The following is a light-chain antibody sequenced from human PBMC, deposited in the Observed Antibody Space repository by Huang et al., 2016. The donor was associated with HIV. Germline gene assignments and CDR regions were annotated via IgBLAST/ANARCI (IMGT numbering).Light chain of an antibody. CDR3: QNYDSVPRT. Sequence: DIQMTQYPSSLSASVGDRVNITCLASQDIKNDVAVYQQKAGHFPKLLSYAESSVHAGVPSRFSGSGSGTDFTLSITSLQPEYVAIYYCQNYDSVPRTFGQGTKVDIK. CDR1: QDIKND. V-gene: IGKV1-27*01. CDR2: AES. J-gene: IGKJ1*01.